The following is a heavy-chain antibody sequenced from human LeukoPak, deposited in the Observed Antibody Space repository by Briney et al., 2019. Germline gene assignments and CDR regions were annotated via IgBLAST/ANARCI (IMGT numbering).Heavy chain of an antibody. Sequence: ETLSLTCTVSGGSISSSSYYWGWVRQAPGKGLEWVSSISSSSSYIYYADSVKGRFTISRDNAKNSLYLQMNSLRAEDTAVYYCARRELTVTTGAFDIWGQGTMVTVSS. CDR3: ARRELTVTTGAFDI. D-gene: IGHD4-17*01. CDR2: ISSSSSYI. CDR1: GGSISSSSYY. V-gene: IGHV3-21*01. J-gene: IGHJ3*02.